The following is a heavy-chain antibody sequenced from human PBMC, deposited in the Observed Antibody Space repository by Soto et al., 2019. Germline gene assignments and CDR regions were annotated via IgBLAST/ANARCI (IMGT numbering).Heavy chain of an antibody. CDR3: ARDSYDSSGYYLDPGDY. CDR1: GFTFSSYA. V-gene: IGHV3-30-3*01. CDR2: ISYDGSNK. D-gene: IGHD3-22*01. J-gene: IGHJ4*02. Sequence: GGSLRLSCAASGFTFSSYAMHWVRQAPGKGLEWVAVISYDGSNKYYADSVKGRFTISRDNSKNTLYLQMNSLRAEDTAVYYCARDSYDSSGYYLDPGDYWGQGTLVTVSS.